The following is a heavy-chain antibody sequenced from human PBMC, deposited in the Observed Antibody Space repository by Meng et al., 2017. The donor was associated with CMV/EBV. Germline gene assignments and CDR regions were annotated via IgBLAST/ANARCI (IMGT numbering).Heavy chain of an antibody. J-gene: IGHJ4*02. CDR2: IYSGGST. CDR3: ASTPLLWFGEFDEFDY. Sequence: SGFTVSSNYMSGVRQAPGKGLEWVSVIYSGGSTYCADSVKGRFTISRDNSKNTLYLQMNSLRAEDTAVYYCASTPLLWFGEFDEFDYWGQGTLVTVSS. CDR1: GFTVSSNY. V-gene: IGHV3-66*02. D-gene: IGHD3-10*01.